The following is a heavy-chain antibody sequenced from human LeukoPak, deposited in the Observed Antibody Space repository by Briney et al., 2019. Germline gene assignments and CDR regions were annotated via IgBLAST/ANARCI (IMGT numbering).Heavy chain of an antibody. CDR3: AKEAYSSSFPLVPWYGMDV. Sequence: PGRSLRLSCAASGFTFSSYGMHWVRQAPGKGLEWVAVISYDGSNKYYADSVKGRFTISRDNSKNTLYLQMNSLRAEDTAVYYCAKEAYSSSFPLVPWYGMDVWGQGTTVTVSS. V-gene: IGHV3-30*18. CDR1: GFTFSSYG. CDR2: ISYDGSNK. J-gene: IGHJ6*02. D-gene: IGHD6-13*01.